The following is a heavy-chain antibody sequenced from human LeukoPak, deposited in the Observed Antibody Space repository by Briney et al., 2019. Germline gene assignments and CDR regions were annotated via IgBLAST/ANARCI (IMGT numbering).Heavy chain of an antibody. CDR2: INSEGSTT. CDR1: GFTFSNYW. J-gene: IGHJ4*02. V-gene: IGHV3-74*01. CDR3: AGRDYGSDY. D-gene: IGHD4-17*01. Sequence: GGSLRHSPAASGFTFSNYWMHWRRHAPGKGLVWVSRINSEGSTTRYAHSVEGRFTISRDNAKNTLYLQMSSLRAQNTAVYYFAGRDYGSDYWGQGTLVTVSS.